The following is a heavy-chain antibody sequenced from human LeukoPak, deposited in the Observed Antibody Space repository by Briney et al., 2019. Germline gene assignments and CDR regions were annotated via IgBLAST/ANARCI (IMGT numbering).Heavy chain of an antibody. J-gene: IGHJ5*02. CDR2: IYYSGSS. D-gene: IGHD2-15*01. V-gene: IGHV4-39*07. CDR1: GGSISRNSDY. CDR3: VRDRGIVMVVAARTTIVGWFDP. Sequence: PSETLSLTCTVSGGSISRNSDYWGWIRQPPGKGLEWIGSIYYSGSSYYNPSLKSRVFISVDTSKNQFSLKLSPVTAADTAVYYCVRDRGIVMVVAARTTIVGWFDPWGQGTLVTVSS.